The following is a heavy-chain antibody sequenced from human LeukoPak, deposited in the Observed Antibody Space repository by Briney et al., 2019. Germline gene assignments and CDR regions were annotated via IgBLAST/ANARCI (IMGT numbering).Heavy chain of an antibody. CDR3: ARGSIGSGAYYNSAFDY. J-gene: IGHJ4*02. V-gene: IGHV1-24*01. CDR2: FDPEDGET. Sequence: ASVKVSCKVSGYNLTELSMHWVRQAPGKGLEWMGGFDPEDGETIYAQKFQGRVTMTEDTSTDTAYMELSSLRSEDTAVYYCARGSIGSGAYYNSAFDYWGQGTLVTVSS. CDR1: GYNLTELS. D-gene: IGHD3-10*01.